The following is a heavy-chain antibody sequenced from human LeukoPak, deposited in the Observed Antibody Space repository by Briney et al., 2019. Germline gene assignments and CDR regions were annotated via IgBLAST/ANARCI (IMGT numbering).Heavy chain of an antibody. CDR1: GYTPTELS. D-gene: IGHD3-10*01. CDR3: ATEKRITMVRGVIIGRSNWFDP. J-gene: IGHJ5*02. V-gene: IGHV1-24*01. CDR2: FDPEDGET. Sequence: ASVKVSCKVSGYTPTELSMRWVRQAPGKGLEWMGGFDPEDGETIYAQKFQGRVTMTEDTSTDTAYMELSSLRSEDTAVYYCATEKRITMVRGVIIGRSNWFDPWGQGTLVTVSS.